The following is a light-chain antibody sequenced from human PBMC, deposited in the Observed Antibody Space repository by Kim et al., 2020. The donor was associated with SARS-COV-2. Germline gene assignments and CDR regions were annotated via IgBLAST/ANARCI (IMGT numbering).Light chain of an antibody. V-gene: IGLV3-19*01. CDR1: NLRSYY. CDR3: NPRDSSGNHVV. Sequence: SSELTQDPAVSVALGQTVRITCQGDNLRSYYASWYQQKPGQAPVLVIYGKNNRPSGIPDRFSGSSSGNTASLTITGAQAEDEADYYCNPRDSSGNHVVFG. J-gene: IGLJ2*01. CDR2: GKN.